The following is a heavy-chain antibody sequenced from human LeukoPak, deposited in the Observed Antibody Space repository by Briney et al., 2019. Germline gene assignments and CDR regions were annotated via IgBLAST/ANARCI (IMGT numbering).Heavy chain of an antibody. J-gene: IGHJ3*02. CDR2: ISAYNGNT. Sequence: ATVKVSCKASGYTFPSYGITWVRQAPGQGLEWMGWISAYNGNTNYAQKLQGRVTMTRDMSTSTVYMELSSLRSEDTAVYYCARPRYSSSWYDGAFDIWGQGTMVTVSS. CDR3: ARPRYSSSWYDGAFDI. CDR1: GYTFPSYG. V-gene: IGHV1-18*01. D-gene: IGHD6-13*01.